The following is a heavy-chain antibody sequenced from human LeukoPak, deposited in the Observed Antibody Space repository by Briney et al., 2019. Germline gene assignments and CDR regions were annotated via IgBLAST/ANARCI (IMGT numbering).Heavy chain of an antibody. CDR2: IRSKVHGETT. CDR3: TRSYNYYDSTGYYGFDY. D-gene: IGHD3-22*01. J-gene: IGHJ4*02. V-gene: IGHV3-49*03. Sequence: GGSLRLSCTASGFTFRDYAMSWFRQAPGKGLEWVGFIRSKVHGETTQYAASVNGRFSISRDDSKSIAYLQMNSLKTGDTAVYYCTRSYNYYDSTGYYGFDYWGQGTLVTVSS. CDR1: GFTFRDYA.